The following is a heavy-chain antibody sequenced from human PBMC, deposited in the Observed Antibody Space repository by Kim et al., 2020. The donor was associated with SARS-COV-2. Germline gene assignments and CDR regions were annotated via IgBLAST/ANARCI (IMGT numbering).Heavy chain of an antibody. V-gene: IGHV3-74*01. Sequence: GGSLRLSCVASGFTFSNYWMHWVRQAPGKGLVWVSRIISDWSDTTYADSVKGRFTISRDNAKNTLYLQMNSLRAEDAAVYYCARADSVSGDYVNIDYWGQGTLVTVSS. D-gene: IGHD4-17*01. CDR1: GFTFSNYW. J-gene: IGHJ4*02. CDR2: IISDWSDT. CDR3: ARADSVSGDYVNIDY.